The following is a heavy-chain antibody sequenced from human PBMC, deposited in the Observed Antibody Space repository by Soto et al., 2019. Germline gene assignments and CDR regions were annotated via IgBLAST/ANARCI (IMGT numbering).Heavy chain of an antibody. D-gene: IGHD3-22*01. V-gene: IGHV4-59*01. Sequence: PSETLSLTCTVSGGSISSYYWSWIRQPPGKGLEWIGYIYYSGSTNYNPSLKSRVTISVDTSKNQFSLKLSSVTAADTAVYYCARDRGGWDSDSSAFAWFDPWGQGTLVTVSS. CDR3: ARDRGGWDSDSSAFAWFDP. CDR1: GGSISSYY. J-gene: IGHJ5*02. CDR2: IYYSGST.